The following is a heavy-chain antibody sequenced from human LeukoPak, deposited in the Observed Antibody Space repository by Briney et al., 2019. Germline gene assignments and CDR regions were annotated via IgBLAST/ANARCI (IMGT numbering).Heavy chain of an antibody. Sequence: GESLKISCKGSGYTFTSYWIGWVRQMPGKGLEWMGIIYPDDSDTRYSPSFQGQVSISADKSISTAYLQWGSLKAWDTAMYYCARTGTTPYDAFDIWGQGTLVTVSS. CDR1: GYTFTSYW. CDR3: ARTGTTPYDAFDI. V-gene: IGHV5-51*01. J-gene: IGHJ3*02. D-gene: IGHD4-17*01. CDR2: IYPDDSDT.